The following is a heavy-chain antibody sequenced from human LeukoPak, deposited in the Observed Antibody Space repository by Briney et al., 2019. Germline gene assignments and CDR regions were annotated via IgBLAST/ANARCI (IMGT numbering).Heavy chain of an antibody. CDR3: ARDYFSRAALLGYFDL. CDR1: GFTFPTYA. V-gene: IGHV3-23*01. D-gene: IGHD3-10*01. CDR2: IRVSDGAR. Sequence: GGSLRLSCVASGFTFPTYAMMWVRQAPGKGLEWVSSIRVSDGARFYADSVKGRFTTSRDNPKNTLFLQMNSLRAEDTAVYYCARDYFSRAALLGYFDLWGRGTLVTVSS. J-gene: IGHJ2*01.